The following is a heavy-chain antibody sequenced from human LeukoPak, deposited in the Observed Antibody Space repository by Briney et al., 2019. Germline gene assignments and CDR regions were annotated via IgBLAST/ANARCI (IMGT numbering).Heavy chain of an antibody. D-gene: IGHD6-19*01. CDR3: ARRISSGWSRGFTYFDY. V-gene: IGHV4-4*07. Sequence: SETLSLTCTVSGGSISSYYWSWIRQPAGKGLEWIGRIYTSGSTNYNPSLKSRVTMSVDTSKNQFSLKLSSVTAADTAVYYCARRISSGWSRGFTYFDYWGQGTLVTVSS. J-gene: IGHJ4*02. CDR2: IYTSGST. CDR1: GGSISSYY.